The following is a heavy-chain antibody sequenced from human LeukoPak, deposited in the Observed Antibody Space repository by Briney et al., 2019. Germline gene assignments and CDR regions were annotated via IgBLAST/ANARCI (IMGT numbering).Heavy chain of an antibody. CDR2: ISSSSSYI. CDR3: ASTGYSSSWDNYYYYRDV. J-gene: IGHJ6*03. CDR1: GFTFSSYS. D-gene: IGHD6-13*01. Sequence: GGSLRLSCAASGFTFSSYSMNWVRQAPGEGLEWVSSISSSSSYIYYADSVKGRFTISRDNAKNSLYLQMNSLRAEDTAVYYCASTGYSSSWDNYYYYRDVWCKGTTVTVSS. V-gene: IGHV3-21*01.